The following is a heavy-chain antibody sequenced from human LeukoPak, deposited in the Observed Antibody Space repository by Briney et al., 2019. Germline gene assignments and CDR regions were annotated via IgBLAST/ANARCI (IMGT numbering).Heavy chain of an antibody. CDR1: GFTFSSNY. D-gene: IGHD3-16*01. J-gene: IGHJ4*02. V-gene: IGHV3-53*01. CDR3: AKDRLGGPYFFHY. Sequence: GGSLRLSCAASGFTFSSNYMSWVRQAPGKGLEWVSVIYSGGSTYYADSVTGRFTISRDNSKNTLYLQMNSLRAEDTAVYFCAKDRLGGPYFFHYWGQGTLVTVSS. CDR2: IYSGGST.